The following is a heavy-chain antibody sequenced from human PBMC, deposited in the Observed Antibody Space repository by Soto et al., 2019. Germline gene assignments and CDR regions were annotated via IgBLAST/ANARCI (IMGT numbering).Heavy chain of an antibody. CDR1: GGTFSRHA. CDR3: ARGWGYNSNDSYSAY. J-gene: IGHJ4*02. Sequence: QVQLVQSGAEVRKPGSSVKVSCKASGGTFSRHAISWVRQAPGQGLEWMGGIIPIFGTANHPQKFQGRVTLIVDESARTIYQELTRLSSEDTAIYYSARGWGYNSNDSYSAYRCQETLLIASS. V-gene: IGHV1-69*01. D-gene: IGHD2-21*01. CDR2: IIPIFGTA.